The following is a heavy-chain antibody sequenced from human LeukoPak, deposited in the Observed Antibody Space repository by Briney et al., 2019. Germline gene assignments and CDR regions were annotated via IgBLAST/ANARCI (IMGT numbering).Heavy chain of an antibody. CDR2: IIPIFGTA. D-gene: IGHD6-13*01. Sequence: ASVKVSCKASGGTFSSYAISWVRQAPGQGLEWMGGIIPIFGTANYAQKFQGRVTITADESTSTAYMELSSLRSEDTAVYYCARSSSSSWPPYYFDYWGQGTLVTVSS. V-gene: IGHV1-69*13. CDR1: GGTFSSYA. J-gene: IGHJ4*02. CDR3: ARSSSSSWPPYYFDY.